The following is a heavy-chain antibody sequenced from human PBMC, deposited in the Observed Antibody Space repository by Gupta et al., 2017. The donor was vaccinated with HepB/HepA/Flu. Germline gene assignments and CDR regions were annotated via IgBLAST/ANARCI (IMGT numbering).Heavy chain of an antibody. CDR3: AREDFDFDC. J-gene: IGHJ4*02. Sequence: EVQLLESGGGLIQPGGSLRLSCAASGFTLSNYAMTWVRQAPGKRLEWVSEISSSGASTYYADSVKSRFTISRDNSKNTLVLQMKSPRGEDTAVYYCAREDFDFDCWGQGTRVTVSS. CDR1: GFTLSNYA. D-gene: IGHD3-3*01. CDR2: ISSSGAST. V-gene: IGHV3-23*01.